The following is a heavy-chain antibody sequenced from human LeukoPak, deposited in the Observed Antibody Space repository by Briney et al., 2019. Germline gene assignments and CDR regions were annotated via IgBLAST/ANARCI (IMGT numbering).Heavy chain of an antibody. V-gene: IGHV4-38-2*02. D-gene: IGHD2-21*01. CDR2: IFHSGST. CDR3: ARVGYYPDYYMDV. J-gene: IGHJ6*03. CDR1: GYSISSGYY. Sequence: SSETLSLTCTVSGYSISSGYYWGWIRQPPGKGLEWIGTIFHSGSTYSNPSLKSRVTISVDTSKNQFSLNLSSVTAADTAVYYCARVGYYPDYYMDVWGKGTTVTVSS.